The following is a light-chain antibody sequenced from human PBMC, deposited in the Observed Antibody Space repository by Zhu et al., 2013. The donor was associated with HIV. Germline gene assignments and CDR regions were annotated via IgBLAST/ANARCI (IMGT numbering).Light chain of an antibody. CDR3: AVWDDSLKAVV. J-gene: IGLJ2*01. V-gene: IGLV1-44*01. CDR2: NTD. Sequence: QSVLTQPPSASGTPGQRVAISCSGSSSNIGTRTVNWYQQQLLGTAPKLLIFNTDQRPSGVPDRFSGSKSGTSASLAISGLRSEDEADYYCAVWDDSLKAVVFGGGTKLTVL. CDR1: SSNIGTRT.